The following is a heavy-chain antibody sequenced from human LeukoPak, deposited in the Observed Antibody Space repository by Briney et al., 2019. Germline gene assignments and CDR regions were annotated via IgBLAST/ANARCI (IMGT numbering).Heavy chain of an antibody. D-gene: IGHD6-6*01. V-gene: IGHV4-59*01. CDR2: IYYSGST. J-gene: IGHJ5*02. CDR3: ARYSSSSVVGWFDP. Sequence: SETLSLTCTVSGGSISSYHWSWIRQPPGKGLEWIGYIYYSGSTNYNPSLKSRVTISVDTSKNQFSLKLSSVTAADTAVYYCARYSSSSVVGWFDPWGQGTLVTVSS. CDR1: GGSISSYH.